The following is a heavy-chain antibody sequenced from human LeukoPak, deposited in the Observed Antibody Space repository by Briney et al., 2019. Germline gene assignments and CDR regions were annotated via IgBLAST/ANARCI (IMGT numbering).Heavy chain of an antibody. D-gene: IGHD3-22*01. CDR1: GGSISSGTYY. J-gene: IGHJ5*02. CDR3: ATDHYYDSKLDP. Sequence: PSQTLSLTCTVSGGSISSGTYYWTWIRQPAGKGLEWTGRIYGHGNTNYNPSLKSRVTISVDTSKNQFSLKLSSVTAADTAMYYCATDHYYDSKLDPWGQGTLVTVSS. V-gene: IGHV4-61*02. CDR2: IYGHGNT.